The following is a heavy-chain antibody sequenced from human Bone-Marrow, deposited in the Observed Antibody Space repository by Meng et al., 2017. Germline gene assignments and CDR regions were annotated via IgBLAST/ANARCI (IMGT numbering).Heavy chain of an antibody. CDR3: ARDQAGYMRYFDWYLPRGEYYYYGMDV. Sequence: GGSLRLSCAASGFTFSSYSMNWVRQAPGKGLEWVSSISSSSSYIYHADSVKGRFTIARDNAKNSLYLQMNSLRAEDTAVYYCARDQAGYMRYFDWYLPRGEYYYYGMDVWGQGTTVTVSS. D-gene: IGHD3-9*01. J-gene: IGHJ6*02. CDR1: GFTFSSYS. CDR2: ISSSSSYI. V-gene: IGHV3-21*01.